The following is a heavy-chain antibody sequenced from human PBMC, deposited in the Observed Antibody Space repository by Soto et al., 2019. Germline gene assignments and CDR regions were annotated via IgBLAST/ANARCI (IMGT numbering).Heavy chain of an antibody. CDR3: ARGSCTNGVCLYYYYMDV. CDR1: GYTFTSYD. J-gene: IGHJ6*03. CDR2: MNPNSGNT. Sequence: GASVKVSCKASGYTFTSYDINWVRQATGQGLEWMGWMNPNSGNTGYAQKFQGRVTMTRNTSISTAYMELSSLRSEDTAVYYCARGSCTNGVCLYYYYMDVWGKGTTVTV. D-gene: IGHD2-8*01. V-gene: IGHV1-8*01.